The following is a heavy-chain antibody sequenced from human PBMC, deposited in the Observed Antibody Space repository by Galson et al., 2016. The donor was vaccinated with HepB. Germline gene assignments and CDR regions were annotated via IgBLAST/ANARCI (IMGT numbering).Heavy chain of an antibody. CDR2: ITGSGGRT. Sequence: SLRLSCAASGLTFSAFAMSWVRQAPGKGLEWVSAITGSGGRTYYADSVKGRFSISRDNYKKAVYLQMDSLRAEDTARYYCAKVAIYSSRYGGYFDYWGQGTRVTVSS. CDR1: GLTFSAFA. V-gene: IGHV3-23*01. D-gene: IGHD3-16*02. J-gene: IGHJ4*02. CDR3: AKVAIYSSRYGGYFDY.